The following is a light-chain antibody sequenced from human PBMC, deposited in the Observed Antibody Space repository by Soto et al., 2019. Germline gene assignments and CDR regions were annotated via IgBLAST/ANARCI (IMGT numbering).Light chain of an antibody. CDR2: AAS. V-gene: IGKV1-6*01. Sequence: SSLSASVGDRVPITCRASQDIRNDLGWYQQKPGKAPKLLIYAASTLQSGVPSRFSGSGSGIHFTLTISSLQPEDFATYYCLQDYNFPRTFGQGTKVDIK. CDR3: LQDYNFPRT. J-gene: IGKJ1*01. CDR1: QDIRND.